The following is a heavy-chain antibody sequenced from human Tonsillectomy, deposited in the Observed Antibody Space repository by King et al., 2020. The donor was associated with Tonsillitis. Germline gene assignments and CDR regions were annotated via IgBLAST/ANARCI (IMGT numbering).Heavy chain of an antibody. CDR2: ISSSGSTI. D-gene: IGHD3-22*01. Sequence: QVQLVESGGGLVKPGGSLRLSCAASGFTFSDYYMSWIRQAPGKGLEWVSYISSSGSTIYYAVSVKGRLTISRDNAKNSLYLQMNSLIAEDTAVYYCAGERITMIVVVNDAFDIWGQGTMVTVSS. CDR1: GFTFSDYY. J-gene: IGHJ3*02. CDR3: AGERITMIVVVNDAFDI. V-gene: IGHV3-11*01.